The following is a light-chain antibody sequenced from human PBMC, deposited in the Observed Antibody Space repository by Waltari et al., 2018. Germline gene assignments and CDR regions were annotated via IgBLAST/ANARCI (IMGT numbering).Light chain of an antibody. V-gene: IGLV1-44*01. J-gene: IGLJ2*01. CDR2: DNI. CDR1: SSNIGSNT. CDR3: AAWDDNLNGVV. Sequence: QSVLTQPPSASGTPGQRVTISCSGSSSNIGSNTVTWYQQLPGTAPKLLIYDNIDRPSGVPDRFSGSKSGTSASLAISELQSEDEADYHCAAWDDNLNGVVFGGGTKLTVL.